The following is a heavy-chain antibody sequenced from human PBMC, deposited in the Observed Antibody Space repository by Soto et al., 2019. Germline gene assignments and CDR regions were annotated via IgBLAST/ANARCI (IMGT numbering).Heavy chain of an antibody. J-gene: IGHJ4*02. D-gene: IGHD2-2*01. CDR2: ITDSGGDT. Sequence: GGSLRLSCVASGFTFSSYAMAWVRQAPGKGLEWVSAITDSGGDTYHADSVKGRFTISRDNTKNTLYMQMNSLRADDTAVYYCAKGSASSRPYYFDYWGQGTLVTVSS. CDR3: AKGSASSRPYYFDY. V-gene: IGHV3-23*01. CDR1: GFTFSSYA.